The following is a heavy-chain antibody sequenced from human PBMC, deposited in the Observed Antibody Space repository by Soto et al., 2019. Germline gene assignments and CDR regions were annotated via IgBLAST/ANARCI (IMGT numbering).Heavy chain of an antibody. D-gene: IGHD3-10*01. Sequence: QVQLQESGPGLVKPSQTLSLTCTVSGGSISSGGYYWSWIRQHPGKGLEWIGYIDYSGSTYYNPSLRSRVSRSVDTSKNQFSRKLGSVTAADTAVYYCARGGGSGSYYGPYYGMDVWGQGTTVTVSS. V-gene: IGHV4-31*03. CDR3: ARGGGSGSYYGPYYGMDV. CDR2: IDYSGST. J-gene: IGHJ6*02. CDR1: GGSISSGGYY.